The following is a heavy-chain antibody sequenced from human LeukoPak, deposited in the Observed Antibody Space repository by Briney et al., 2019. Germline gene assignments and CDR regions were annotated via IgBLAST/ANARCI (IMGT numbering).Heavy chain of an antibody. J-gene: IGHJ5*02. V-gene: IGHV4-34*01. CDR2: INHSGST. CDR1: GFTFSSYS. CDR3: ARLDSMITFGGVIVSRFDP. Sequence: GSLRLSCAGSGFTFSSYSMNWVRQPPGKGLEWIGEINHSGSTNYNPSLKSRVTISVDTSKSQFSLKLSSVAAADTAVYYCARLDSMITFGGVIVSRFDPWGQGTLVTVSS. D-gene: IGHD3-16*02.